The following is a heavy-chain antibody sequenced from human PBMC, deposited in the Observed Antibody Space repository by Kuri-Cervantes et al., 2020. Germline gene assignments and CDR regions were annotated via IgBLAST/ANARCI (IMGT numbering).Heavy chain of an antibody. Sequence: GGSLRLSCAASGFTVSDNYMSWVRQAPGRGLEWVSALFVGGSSYHADSVKGRFIISRDSSKNTVHLQMDSLRVEDTAIYYCAKDWKNFTIFGVVIRYPGWFDPWGQGTLVTVSS. V-gene: IGHV3-53*01. CDR2: LFVGGSS. CDR3: AKDWKNFTIFGVVIRYPGWFDP. CDR1: GFTVSDNY. J-gene: IGHJ5*02. D-gene: IGHD3-3*01.